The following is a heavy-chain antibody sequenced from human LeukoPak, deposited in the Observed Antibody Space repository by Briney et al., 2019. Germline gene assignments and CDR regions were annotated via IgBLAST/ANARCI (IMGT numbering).Heavy chain of an antibody. CDR3: ARGRATGSHFDY. J-gene: IGHJ4*02. CDR1: GGSISSGSYY. D-gene: IGHD1-26*01. V-gene: IGHV4-61*02. CDR2: IYTSGST. Sequence: SQTLSLTCTVSGGSISSGSYYWSWIRQPAGKGLEWIGRIYTSGSTNYNPSLKSRVTISVDTSKNQFSLKLSSVTAADTAVYYCARGRATGSHFDYWGQGTLVTVSS.